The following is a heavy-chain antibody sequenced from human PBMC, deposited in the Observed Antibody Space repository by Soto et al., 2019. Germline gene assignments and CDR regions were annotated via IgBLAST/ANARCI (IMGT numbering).Heavy chain of an antibody. V-gene: IGHV1-8*01. D-gene: IGHD5-18*01. J-gene: IGHJ5*02. CDR3: ARMASFGSLNWFDP. CDR1: GYTFTNND. CDR2: MNPGSGDT. Sequence: ASVKVSCKASGYTFTNNDVTWVRQATGQGLEWMGWMNPGSGDTGYAQKFQGRVTMTRNISIATAYMELSSLRSEDTAIYYCARMASFGSLNWFDPCGQRTLVTVSS.